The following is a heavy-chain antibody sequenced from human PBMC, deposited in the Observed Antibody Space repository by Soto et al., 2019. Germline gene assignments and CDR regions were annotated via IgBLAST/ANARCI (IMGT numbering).Heavy chain of an antibody. V-gene: IGHV4-34*01. Sequence: PSETLSLTCAVYGGSFSGYYWSWILQPPGKGLEWIGEINHSGSTNYNPSLKSRVTISVDTSKNQFSLKLSSVTAADTAVYYCARGNLGKAARPSYGMDVWGQGTTVTVSS. CDR1: GGSFSGYY. CDR3: ARGNLGKAARPSYGMDV. D-gene: IGHD6-6*01. CDR2: INHSGST. J-gene: IGHJ6*02.